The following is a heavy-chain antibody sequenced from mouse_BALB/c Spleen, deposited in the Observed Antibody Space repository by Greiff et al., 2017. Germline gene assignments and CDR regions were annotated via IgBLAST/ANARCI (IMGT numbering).Heavy chain of an antibody. D-gene: IGHD1-1*01. CDR3: ARSTVFDY. J-gene: IGHJ2*01. CDR2: ISSGSSTI. CDR1: GFTFSSFG. V-gene: IGHV5-17*02. Sequence: EVQVVESGGGLVQPGGSRKLSCAASGFTFSSFGMHWVRQAPEKGLEWVAYISSGSSTIYYADTVKGRFTISRDNPKNTLFLQMTSLRSEDTAMYYCARSTVFDYWGQGTTLTVSS.